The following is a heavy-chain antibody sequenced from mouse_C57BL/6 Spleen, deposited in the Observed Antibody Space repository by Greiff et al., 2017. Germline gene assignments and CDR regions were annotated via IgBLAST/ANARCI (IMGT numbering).Heavy chain of an antibody. Sequence: VPLQQSGPGLVQPAPSVKIPCTASGYTFTDYNMDWVQQSHGKSLEWIGDINPNNGGTTYNQQFMGKATLTGDKSSSTAYMYLLSLTAEDTAVYYCAREGGYYDGSSYYFDYWGQGTTLTVSS. J-gene: IGHJ2*01. D-gene: IGHD1-1*01. CDR1: GYTFTDYN. V-gene: IGHV1-18*01. CDR3: AREGGYYDGSSYYFDY. CDR2: INPNNGGT.